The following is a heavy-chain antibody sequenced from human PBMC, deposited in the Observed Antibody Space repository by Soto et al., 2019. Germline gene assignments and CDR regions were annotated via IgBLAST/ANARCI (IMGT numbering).Heavy chain of an antibody. J-gene: IGHJ4*02. CDR1: GFTFSSYS. Sequence: EVQLVESGGGLVKPGGSLRLSCAASGFTFSSYSMNWVRQAPGKGLEWVSSISSSSSYIYYADSVKGRFTISRDNAKNSLYLQMNSLRAEDTAVYYCARDDKGYSSGWYSDMVDYWGQGTLVTVSS. V-gene: IGHV3-21*01. D-gene: IGHD6-19*01. CDR3: ARDDKGYSSGWYSDMVDY. CDR2: ISSSSSYI.